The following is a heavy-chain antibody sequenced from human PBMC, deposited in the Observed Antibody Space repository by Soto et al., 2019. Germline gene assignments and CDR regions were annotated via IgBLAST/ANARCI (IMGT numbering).Heavy chain of an antibody. Sequence: SVKVSCKASGGTFSSYAISWVRQAPGQGLEWMGGIIPIFGTANYAQKFQGRVTITADESTSTAYMELSSLRSEDTAVYYCAKVRYSSPMGYYYGMDVWGQGTTVTVSS. D-gene: IGHD6-19*01. CDR1: GGTFSSYA. J-gene: IGHJ6*02. CDR3: AKVRYSSPMGYYYGMDV. CDR2: IIPIFGTA. V-gene: IGHV1-69*13.